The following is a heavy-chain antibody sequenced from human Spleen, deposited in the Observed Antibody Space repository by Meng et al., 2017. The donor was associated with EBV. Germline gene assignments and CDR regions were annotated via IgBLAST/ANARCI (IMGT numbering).Heavy chain of an antibody. CDR1: GYTFTSHA. CDR3: TRVYRSSWYEWFDP. CDR2: INTGNGNT. V-gene: IGHV1-3*04. D-gene: IGHD6-13*01. J-gene: IGHJ5*02. Sequence: QVQLVQSGAEVKKPGASVKVSCKASGYTFTSHAMHWVRQAPGQRLEWMGWINTGNGNTEYSQMFQDRVTITMDTSASTAYMELSSLRSEDTSVYYCTRVYRSSWYEWFDPWGQGTLVTVSS.